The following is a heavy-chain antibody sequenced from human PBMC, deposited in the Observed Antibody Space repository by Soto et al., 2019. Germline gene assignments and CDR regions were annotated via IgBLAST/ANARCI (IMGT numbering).Heavy chain of an antibody. CDR1: GFTFSRHW. Sequence: PGGSLRLSCAASGFTFSRHWMSWVRQVPGKGLEWVAKINQDGSDKNYVDSVKGRFTISRDNAKNSLYLQMNNLRAEDTAVYYCARGGLPFALDIWGQGTMVTVSS. J-gene: IGHJ3*02. CDR2: INQDGSDK. D-gene: IGHD3-16*01. V-gene: IGHV3-7*03. CDR3: ARGGLPFALDI.